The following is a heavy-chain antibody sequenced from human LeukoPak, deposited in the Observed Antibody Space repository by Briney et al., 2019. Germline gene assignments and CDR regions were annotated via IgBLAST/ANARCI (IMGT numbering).Heavy chain of an antibody. V-gene: IGHV4-30-2*01. CDR2: IYHSGRT. J-gene: IGHJ5*02. Sequence: SQTLSLTCAVSGGSISSGGYSWSWIRQPPGKGLEWIGYIYHSGRTYYNPSLKSRVTISVDRSKNQFSLKLSSMTAADTAVYYCASLKQLKGRNWFDPWGQGTLVTVSS. CDR1: GGSISSGGYS. D-gene: IGHD6-13*01. CDR3: ASLKQLKGRNWFDP.